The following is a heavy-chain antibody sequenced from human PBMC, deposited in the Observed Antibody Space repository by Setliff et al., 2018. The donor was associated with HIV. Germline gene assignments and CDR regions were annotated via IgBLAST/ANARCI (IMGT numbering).Heavy chain of an antibody. CDR2: ISPNGDIT. J-gene: IGHJ4*02. Sequence: PGGSLRLSCAASGFTFSSYGIHWVRQAPGKGLEWISAISPNGDITYYAASVQGRFTISRDNSKNTVYLQMSSLIAEDTALYYCANYGDYWGQGTLVTVSS. CDR3: ANYGDY. V-gene: IGHV3-23*01. CDR1: GFTFSSYG. D-gene: IGHD4-17*01.